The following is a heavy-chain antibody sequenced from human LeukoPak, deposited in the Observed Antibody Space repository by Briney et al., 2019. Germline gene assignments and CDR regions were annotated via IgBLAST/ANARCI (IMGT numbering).Heavy chain of an antibody. J-gene: IGHJ6*02. CDR2: ISGSGGST. D-gene: IGHD3-22*01. Sequence: PGGSLRLSCAASGFTFSSYAMSWVRQAPGKGLEWVSAISGSGGSTYYADSVKGRFTISRDNSKNTLYLQMNSLRAEDTAVYYCAKDAYYYDSSGQYYYYGMDVWGQGTTVTASS. CDR3: AKDAYYYDSSGQYYYYGMDV. CDR1: GFTFSSYA. V-gene: IGHV3-23*01.